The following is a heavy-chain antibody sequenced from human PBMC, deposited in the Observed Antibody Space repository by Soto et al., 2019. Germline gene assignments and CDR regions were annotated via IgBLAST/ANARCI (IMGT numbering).Heavy chain of an antibody. J-gene: IGHJ4*02. Sequence: EVQLVESGGGLIQPGESLRLSCAASGFTVSSNYMSWVRQAPGKGLEWVSVIYSGGSSYYADSVKGRYTISRDNSKNTLYLQMNSLRAEDTAVYYCAYSESRSSYGLRIWGQGTLVTVSS. V-gene: IGHV3-53*01. D-gene: IGHD5-18*01. CDR2: IYSGGSS. CDR3: AYSESRSSYGLRI. CDR1: GFTVSSNY.